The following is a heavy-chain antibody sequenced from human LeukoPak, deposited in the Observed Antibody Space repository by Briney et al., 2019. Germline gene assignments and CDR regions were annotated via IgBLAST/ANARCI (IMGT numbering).Heavy chain of an antibody. J-gene: IGHJ4*02. CDR3: AKEKGFMNPFDY. Sequence: PGGSLRLSCAASGFTFSSYGMAWVRQAPGKGLEGVSAISARGDNTYYADSVKGRFTISRDNSKNTLYLQMNSLRAEDTAVYYCAKEKGFMNPFDYWGPGTLVTVSS. CDR2: ISARGDNT. CDR1: GFTFSSYG. V-gene: IGHV3-23*01.